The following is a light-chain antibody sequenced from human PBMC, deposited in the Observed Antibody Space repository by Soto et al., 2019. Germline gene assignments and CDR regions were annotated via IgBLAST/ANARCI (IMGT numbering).Light chain of an antibody. J-gene: IGLJ1*01. V-gene: IGLV3-21*02. CDR3: QVWDHIGDIFV. Sequence: YELTQPPSVSVAPGQTARIPCGADNIGSRSVHWYQQKPGQAPVLVVFDDSDRSSGIPERFSGSNSGNTATLTISRVEAGDEADYYCQVWDHIGDIFVLGSGTKVT. CDR1: NIGSRS. CDR2: DDS.